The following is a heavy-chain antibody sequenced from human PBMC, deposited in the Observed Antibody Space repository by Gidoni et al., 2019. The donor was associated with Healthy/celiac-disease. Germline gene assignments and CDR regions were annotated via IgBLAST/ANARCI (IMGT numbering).Heavy chain of an antibody. J-gene: IGHJ4*02. CDR1: GFTFSDHG. CDR3: ARDGGQNRIDY. V-gene: IGHV3-48*02. Sequence: EVQLVESGGGLLQPGGSLRRSCAASGFTFSDHGMTWVRQAPGKGLEWLSYISRFSSTIYYADSVQGRFTISRDNARKSVFLQMSSLRDEDTAVYYCARDGGQNRIDYWGQGTLVTVSS. D-gene: IGHD3-16*01. CDR2: ISRFSSTI.